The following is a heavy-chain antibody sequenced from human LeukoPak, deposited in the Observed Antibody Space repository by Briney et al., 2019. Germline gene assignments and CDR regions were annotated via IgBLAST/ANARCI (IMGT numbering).Heavy chain of an antibody. Sequence: GGSLRLSCAASGFTFSSYWMSWVRQAPGKGREWVANIKQDGSEKYYVDSVKGRFTISRDNAKNSLYLQMNSLRAEDTAVYYCASALYDYAERGYWGQGTLVTVSS. CDR2: IKQDGSEK. J-gene: IGHJ4*02. D-gene: IGHD3-16*01. CDR3: ASALYDYAERGY. V-gene: IGHV3-7*01. CDR1: GFTFSSYW.